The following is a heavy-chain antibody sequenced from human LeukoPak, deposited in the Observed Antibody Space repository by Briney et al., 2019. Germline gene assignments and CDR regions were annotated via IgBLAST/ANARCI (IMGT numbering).Heavy chain of an antibody. D-gene: IGHD6-19*01. CDR2: IYYSGST. V-gene: IGHV4-59*01. Sequence: SETLSLTCTVSGGSISGYYWSWIRQPPGKGLEWIGDIYYSGSTNYNPSLTSRVTMSVDTSKNQFSLKLNSVTAGDTAVYYCARGWDGIAVAGSFDYWGQGTLVTVSS. CDR3: ARGWDGIAVAGSFDY. CDR1: GGSISGYY. J-gene: IGHJ4*02.